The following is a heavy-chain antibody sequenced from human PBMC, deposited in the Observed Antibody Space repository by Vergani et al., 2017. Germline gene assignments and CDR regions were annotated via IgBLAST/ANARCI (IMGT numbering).Heavy chain of an antibody. CDR3: ARSVYDFWSGYPLWWFDP. Sequence: QVQLQQWGAGLLKPSETLSLTCAVYGGSFSGYYWSWIRQPPGKGLEWIGEINHSGSTNYNPSLKSRVTISVDTSISTAYLQWSSLKASDTAMYYCARSVYDFWSGYPLWWFDPWGQGTLVTVSS. D-gene: IGHD3-3*01. CDR1: GGSFSGYY. J-gene: IGHJ5*02. CDR2: INHSGST. V-gene: IGHV4-34*01.